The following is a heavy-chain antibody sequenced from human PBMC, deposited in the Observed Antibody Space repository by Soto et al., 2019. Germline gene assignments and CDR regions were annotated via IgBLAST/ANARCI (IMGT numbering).Heavy chain of an antibody. Sequence: SETLSLTCTVSGGSTDSRSHYWGWIRQPPGRGLEWIGSVYYSGSTHDNPSLQSRVTISVDTSRNQFSLNLISVTAADTAVYFCARQPRGPGYGERGLYFDLWGQGTLVTVSS. V-gene: IGHV4-39*01. CDR3: ARQPRGPGYGERGLYFDL. D-gene: IGHD3-16*01. CDR2: VYYSGST. J-gene: IGHJ4*02. CDR1: GGSTDSRSHY.